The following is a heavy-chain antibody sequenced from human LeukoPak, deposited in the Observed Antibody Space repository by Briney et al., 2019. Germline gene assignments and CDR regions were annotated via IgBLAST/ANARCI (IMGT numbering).Heavy chain of an antibody. Sequence: GESLRLSCATSGFTFSSYSMNWVRQAPGKGLEWVANIKPDGGETYYVDSVKGRFTISRDNAKSSLYLQMNSLRAEDTAVYYCARGTTMVRPRYDYWGQGTLVTVSS. CDR3: ARGTTMVRPRYDY. J-gene: IGHJ4*02. D-gene: IGHD3-10*01. CDR2: IKPDGGET. CDR1: GFTFSSYS. V-gene: IGHV3-7*04.